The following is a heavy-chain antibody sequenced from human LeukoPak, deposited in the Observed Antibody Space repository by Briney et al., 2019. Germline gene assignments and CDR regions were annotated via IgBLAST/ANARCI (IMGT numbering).Heavy chain of an antibody. V-gene: IGHV4-61*02. CDR1: GGSISSGSYY. Sequence: SETLSLTCTVSGGSISSGSYYWSWTRQPAGKGLEWIGRIYTSGSTNYNPSLKSRVTISVDTSKNQFSLKLSSVTAADTAVYYCARSNDHYYDSSGYYPHYFDYWGQGTLVTVSS. CDR2: IYTSGST. CDR3: ARSNDHYYDSSGYYPHYFDY. D-gene: IGHD3-22*01. J-gene: IGHJ4*02.